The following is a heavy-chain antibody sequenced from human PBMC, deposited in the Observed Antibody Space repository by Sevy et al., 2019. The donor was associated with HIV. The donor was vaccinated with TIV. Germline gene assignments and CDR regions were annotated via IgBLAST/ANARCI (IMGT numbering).Heavy chain of an antibody. CDR1: GFTFNNYA. CDR3: AKHYIHDMADGWYFEL. Sequence: GGSLRLSCAASGFTFNNYAMSWVRQAPGKGLEGKGLEWVSTISGGGGGTYYADSVRGRFTISRDNSKNTLYLQVNSLRVEDTAGYYCAKHYIHDMADGWYFELWGRGTLVTVSS. V-gene: IGHV3-23*01. CDR2: ISGGGGGT. D-gene: IGHD4-4*01. J-gene: IGHJ2*01.